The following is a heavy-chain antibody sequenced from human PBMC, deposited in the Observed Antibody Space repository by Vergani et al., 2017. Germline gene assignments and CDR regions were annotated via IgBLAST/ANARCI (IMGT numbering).Heavy chain of an antibody. J-gene: IGHJ4*02. Sequence: QLQLPESGPGLVKPSETLSLTCTVPGCSISSSSYYWGWLRQPPGKGLEWIGSIYYSGSTYYNPSLKSRVTISVDTSKNQFSLKLSSVTAADTAVYYCARFLTIPLSTFDYWGQGTLVTVSS. V-gene: IGHV4-39*01. D-gene: IGHD3-3*01. CDR3: ARFLTIPLSTFDY. CDR2: IYYSGST. CDR1: GCSISSSSYY.